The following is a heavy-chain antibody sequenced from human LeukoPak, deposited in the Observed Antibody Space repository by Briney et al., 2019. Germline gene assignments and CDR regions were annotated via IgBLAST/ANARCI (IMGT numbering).Heavy chain of an antibody. Sequence: PSETLSLTCTVSGGSISSGSYYWRWIRQPAGKGLVWIGRIYTSGSTNYNPSLKSRVTISVDTSKNQFSLKLSSVTAADTAVYYCARSVAFDIWGQGTMVTVSS. CDR3: ARSVAFDI. CDR2: IYTSGST. J-gene: IGHJ3*02. CDR1: GGSISSGSYY. V-gene: IGHV4-61*02.